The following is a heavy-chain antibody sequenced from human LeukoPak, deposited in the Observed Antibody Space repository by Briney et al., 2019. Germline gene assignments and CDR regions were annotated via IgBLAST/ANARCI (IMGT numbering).Heavy chain of an antibody. CDR1: GFSLSSYE. D-gene: IGHD2-2*01. CDR3: ARDQTSASLNLDF. CDR2: INSGGGTT. V-gene: IGHV3-48*03. Sequence: GGSLRLSCSASGFSLSSYEMKWVPQAPGKGLGWVSYINSGGGTTYYADSVKGRFTISRDNAKNSLYLQMNSLRAEDTAVYYCARDQTSASLNLDFWGQGTLVTVSS. J-gene: IGHJ4*02.